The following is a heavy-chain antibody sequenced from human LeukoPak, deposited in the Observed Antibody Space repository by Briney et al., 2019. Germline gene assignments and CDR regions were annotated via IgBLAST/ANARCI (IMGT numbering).Heavy chain of an antibody. V-gene: IGHV3-7*01. Sequence: GGSLRLSCAASGFTFSSYWMSWVRQAPGKGLEWVANIKQDETEKYYVDSVKGRFTISRDNAKNSLYPQMNSLRAEDTAVYYCAREPGYCRTSCFDYWGQGTLVTVSS. CDR3: AREPGYCRTSCFDY. CDR2: IKQDETEK. J-gene: IGHJ4*02. CDR1: GFTFSSYW. D-gene: IGHD2-15*01.